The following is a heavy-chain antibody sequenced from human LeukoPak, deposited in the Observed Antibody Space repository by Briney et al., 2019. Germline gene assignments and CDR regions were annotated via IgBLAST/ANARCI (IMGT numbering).Heavy chain of an antibody. CDR3: ARHYGSGISPIGY. V-gene: IGHV3-23*01. CDR1: GFSFSSYA. D-gene: IGHD3-10*01. J-gene: IGHJ4*02. Sequence: PGGSLRLSCAASGFSFSSYAMSWVRQAPGKGLEWVSGISGSGGSTYYADSVKGRFTISRDNSKNTLYLQMNSLRAEDTAVYYCARHYGSGISPIGYWGQGTLVTVSS. CDR2: ISGSGGST.